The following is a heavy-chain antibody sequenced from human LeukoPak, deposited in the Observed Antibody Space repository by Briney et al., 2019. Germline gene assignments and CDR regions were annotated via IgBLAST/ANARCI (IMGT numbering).Heavy chain of an antibody. D-gene: IGHD1-26*01. CDR2: IWYDGSNK. Sequence: PGGSLRLSCAASGFTFSSYGMHWVRQAPGKGLEWVAVIWYDGSNKYYADSVKGRFTISKDNSRNTLDLQMNNLSAEDTAVYYCAKPYSGTFYSFDSWGQGALVTVSS. CDR1: GFTFSSYG. V-gene: IGHV3-33*06. CDR3: AKPYSGTFYSFDS. J-gene: IGHJ4*02.